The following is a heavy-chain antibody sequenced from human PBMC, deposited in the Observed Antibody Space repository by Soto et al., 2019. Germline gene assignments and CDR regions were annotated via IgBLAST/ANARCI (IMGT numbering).Heavy chain of an antibody. V-gene: IGHV3-73*02. J-gene: IGHJ4*02. Sequence: DAQVAESGGGLVQPGESLKLSCVGSGFTFHGSTMHWVRQASGKGLEWIGLISIKPNNYATVYAASVTGRFTISRDDSNNTAYLQMNSLKTEDTAVYYCVRAYENSNYYFDDWGRGTLVTVSS. CDR1: GFTFHGST. CDR2: ISIKPNNYAT. CDR3: VRAYENSNYYFDD. D-gene: IGHD3-22*01.